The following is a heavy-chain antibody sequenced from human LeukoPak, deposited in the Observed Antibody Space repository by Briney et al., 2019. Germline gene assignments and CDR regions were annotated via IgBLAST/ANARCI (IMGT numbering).Heavy chain of an antibody. CDR3: ARDPKQLTYFDY. D-gene: IGHD6-13*01. CDR2: ISYDGSDK. CDR1: GFTFSSSA. Sequence: PGRSLRLSCAASGFTFSSSAMHWVRQAPGKGLKWVAVISYDGSDKYYADSVKGRFTISRDNSKNTLYVQMNSLRVKDTAVYYCARDPKQLTYFDYWGQGTLVTVSS. V-gene: IGHV3-30*04. J-gene: IGHJ4*02.